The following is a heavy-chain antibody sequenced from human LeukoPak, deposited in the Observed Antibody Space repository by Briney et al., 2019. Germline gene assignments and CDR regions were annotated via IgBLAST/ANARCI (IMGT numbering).Heavy chain of an antibody. CDR1: GVTFRTYA. Sequence: GGSLRLSCAASGVTFRTYAMNWVRQAPGKGLEWVSAISGSGGNTYYADSVNGRFIIARDNSKNTLYLQMNSLRAEDTAVYYCARDLPNSGSSAAFDIWGQGTMVTVSS. V-gene: IGHV3-23*01. CDR3: ARDLPNSGSSAAFDI. CDR2: ISGSGGNT. D-gene: IGHD1-26*01. J-gene: IGHJ3*02.